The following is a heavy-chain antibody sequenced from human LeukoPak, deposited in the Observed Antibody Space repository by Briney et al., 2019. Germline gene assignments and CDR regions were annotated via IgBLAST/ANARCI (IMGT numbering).Heavy chain of an antibody. V-gene: IGHV3-9*01. J-gene: IGHJ6*02. CDR3: AKEISGYDRYGMDV. CDR1: GFTFDDYA. Sequence: PGRSLRLSCAASGFTFDDYAMHWVRQAPGKGLEWVSGISWNSGSIGYADSVKGRFTISRDNAKNSLYLQMNSLRAEDTALYYCAKEISGYDRYGMDVWGQGTTVTVSS. CDR2: ISWNSGSI. D-gene: IGHD5-12*01.